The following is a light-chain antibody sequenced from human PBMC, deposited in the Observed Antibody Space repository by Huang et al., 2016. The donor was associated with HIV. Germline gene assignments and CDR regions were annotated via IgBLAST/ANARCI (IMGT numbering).Light chain of an antibody. CDR2: GSS. J-gene: IGKJ4*01. CDR3: HQYNNWLLS. CDR1: RSVSSN. V-gene: IGKV3-15*01. Sequence: IVMTQSPATLSVSPGERVTLSCRANRSVSSNFAWYQQRPGQAPRLLIYGSSTRAPGIPARFSGSGSGTDFSLTISSLQSEDFALYYCHQYNNWLLSFGGGTRVDI.